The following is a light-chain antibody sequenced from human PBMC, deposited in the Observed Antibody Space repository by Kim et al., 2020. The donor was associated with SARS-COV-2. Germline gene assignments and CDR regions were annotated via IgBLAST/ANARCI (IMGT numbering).Light chain of an antibody. CDR3: NSRDNSGDHVV. Sequence: SELTQDPAVSVALGQTVRITCQGDSLKTYYATWYQQKPGQAPIVVIYGKNNRPSGIPDRFSGSSSGNTASLTVTGAQAVDEADYYCNSRDNSGDHVVFGGGTKVTVL. CDR2: GKN. V-gene: IGLV3-19*01. J-gene: IGLJ2*01. CDR1: SLKTYY.